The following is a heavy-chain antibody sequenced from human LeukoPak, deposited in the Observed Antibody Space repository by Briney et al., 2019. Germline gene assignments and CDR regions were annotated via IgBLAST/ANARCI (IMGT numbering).Heavy chain of an antibody. CDR1: GFTVSSNY. J-gene: IGHJ3*02. CDR3: ARVRTGLAFDI. V-gene: IGHV3-66*01. D-gene: IGHD7-27*01. CDR2: IYSGGST. Sequence: GGSLRLSCAASGFTVSSNYMSWVRQAPGKGLEWVSVIYSGGSTYYADSVKGRFTIPRDNSKNTLYLQMNSLRAEDTAVYYCARVRTGLAFDIWGQGTMVTVSS.